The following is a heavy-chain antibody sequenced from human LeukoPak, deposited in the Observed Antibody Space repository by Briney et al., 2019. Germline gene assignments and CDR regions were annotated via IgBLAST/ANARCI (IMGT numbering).Heavy chain of an antibody. Sequence: GESLKIPCKGSGYSFTSYWIGWVRQMPGKGLEWMGIIYPGDSDTRYSPSFQGQVTISADKSISTAYLQWSSLKASDTAMYYCARQYCGGDCYNWFDPWGQGTLVTVSS. J-gene: IGHJ5*02. CDR3: ARQYCGGDCYNWFDP. D-gene: IGHD2-21*02. V-gene: IGHV5-51*01. CDR1: GYSFTSYW. CDR2: IYPGDSDT.